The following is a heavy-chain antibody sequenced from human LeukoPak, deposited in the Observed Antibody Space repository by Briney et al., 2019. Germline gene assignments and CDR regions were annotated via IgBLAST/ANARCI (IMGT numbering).Heavy chain of an antibody. D-gene: IGHD3-10*01. V-gene: IGHV3-30*04. J-gene: IGHJ4*02. CDR1: GFTFSSYA. Sequence: GGSLRLSSAASGFTFSSYAMHWVRQAPGKGLEWVAVISYDGSNKYYADSVKGRFTISRDNSKNTLYLQMNSLRAEDTAVYYCARDFSPGRMVRNWSAAYWGQGTLVTVSS. CDR3: ARDFSPGRMVRNWSAAY. CDR2: ISYDGSNK.